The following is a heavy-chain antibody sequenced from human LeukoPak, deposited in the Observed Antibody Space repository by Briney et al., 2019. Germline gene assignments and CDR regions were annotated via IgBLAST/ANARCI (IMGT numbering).Heavy chain of an antibody. CDR2: ISSGGST. V-gene: IGHV3-66*01. CDR3: ARKDDGGSGAFDI. J-gene: IGHJ3*02. CDR1: GFTVSTNY. Sequence: PGGSLRLSCAASGFTVSTNYMSWVRQAPGKGLEWVSIISSGGSTYYTDSVKGRVTISRDNSKNTLYLQMNSLRGEDTAVYCCARKDDGGSGAFDIWGQGTMVTVSS. D-gene: IGHD3-10*01.